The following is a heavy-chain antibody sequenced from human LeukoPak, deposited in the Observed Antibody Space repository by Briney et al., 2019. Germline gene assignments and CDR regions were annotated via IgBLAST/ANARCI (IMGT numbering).Heavy chain of an antibody. CDR3: ARDGGYSGHFDY. V-gene: IGHV4-34*01. CDR1: GGFFSGYY. CDR2: INHSGST. Sequence: SETLSLTCAVYGGFFSGYYWSWIRQPPGKGLEWIGEINHSGSTNYNPSLKSRVTISVDTSKNQFSLKLSSVTAADTAVYYCARDGGYSGHFDYWGQGTLVTVSS. J-gene: IGHJ4*02. D-gene: IGHD5-12*01.